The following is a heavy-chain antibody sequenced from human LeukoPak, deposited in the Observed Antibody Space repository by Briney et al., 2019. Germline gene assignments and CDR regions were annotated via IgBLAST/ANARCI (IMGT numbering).Heavy chain of an antibody. CDR3: AKDNYYYYYYMDV. V-gene: IGHV3-23*01. J-gene: IGHJ6*03. Sequence: GGSLRLSCAASGFTFSSYAMSWVRQAPGKGLEWVSAISGSGGSTYYADSVKGRFTISRDNTKNTLYLQMNSLRAEDTAVYYCAKDNYYYYYYMDVWGKGTTVTVSS. CDR2: ISGSGGST. CDR1: GFTFSSYA.